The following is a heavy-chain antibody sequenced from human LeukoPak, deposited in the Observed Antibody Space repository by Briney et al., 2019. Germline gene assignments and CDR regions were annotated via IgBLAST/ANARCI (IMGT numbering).Heavy chain of an antibody. CDR3: AKGWSYDSSGYPELFDD. V-gene: IGHV3-23*01. J-gene: IGHJ4*02. Sequence: GGSLRLSCAASGVTFSSYAMSWGRPAPGKGLEWVSAISGSGGSTYYAHSAKGRVTISRETSKNTLYLQMNSLRAEDTAVYYCAKGWSYDSSGYPELFDDWGQGTLATASS. CDR1: GVTFSSYA. CDR2: ISGSGGST. D-gene: IGHD3-22*01.